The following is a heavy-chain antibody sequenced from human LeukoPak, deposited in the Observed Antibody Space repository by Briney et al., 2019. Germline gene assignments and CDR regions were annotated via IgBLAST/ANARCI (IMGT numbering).Heavy chain of an antibody. CDR3: ATITGKLDY. J-gene: IGHJ4*02. CDR1: GGSISSSSYY. Sequence: MTSETLSLTCTGSGGSISSSSYYWGWIRQPPGKGLEWIGSIYYSGSTYYNPSLKSRVTIPVDTSKNQFSLKLSPVTAADTAVYYCATITGKLDYWGQGTLVTVSS. D-gene: IGHD1-20*01. V-gene: IGHV4-39*01. CDR2: IYYSGST.